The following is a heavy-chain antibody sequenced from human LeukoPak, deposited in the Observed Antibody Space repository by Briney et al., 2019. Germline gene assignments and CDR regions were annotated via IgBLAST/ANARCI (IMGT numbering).Heavy chain of an antibody. CDR1: GFTFSTYG. Sequence: GGSLRLSCAASGFTFSTYGMNWVRQAPGKGLEWVSVISGSGGNTYYADSVKGRFTISRDNSKNTLYLQMNSLRAEDTAVYYCAKEYSVRNQFDHWGQGTLVAVSS. V-gene: IGHV3-23*01. D-gene: IGHD1-14*01. CDR3: AKEYSVRNQFDH. J-gene: IGHJ4*02. CDR2: ISGSGGNT.